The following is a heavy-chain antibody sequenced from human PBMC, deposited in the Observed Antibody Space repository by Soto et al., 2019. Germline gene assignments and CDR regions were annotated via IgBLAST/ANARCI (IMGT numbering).Heavy chain of an antibody. J-gene: IGHJ4*02. Sequence: SETLSLTCTVSGGSISSYYWSWIRQPPGKGLEWIGYIYYSGSTNYNPSLKSRVTISVDTSKNQFSLKLSSVTAADTAVFYCARQGSGYDNDYWGQGTLVTVSS. CDR1: GGSISSYY. V-gene: IGHV4-59*08. CDR2: IYYSGST. D-gene: IGHD5-12*01. CDR3: ARQGSGYDNDY.